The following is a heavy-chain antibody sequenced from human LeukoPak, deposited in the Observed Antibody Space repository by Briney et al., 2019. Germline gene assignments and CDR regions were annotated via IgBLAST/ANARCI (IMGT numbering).Heavy chain of an antibody. CDR1: GFTFSSYA. D-gene: IGHD6-19*01. Sequence: GGSLGLSCAASGFTFSSYAITWVRQAPGKGLEWVSAVSGSGGNTSYADSVKGRFTISRDNSKNTLYLQMNSLRAEDTAVYYCAKDRSSGWYTTLDYWGQGVLVTVSS. CDR3: AKDRSSGWYTTLDY. J-gene: IGHJ4*02. V-gene: IGHV3-23*01. CDR2: VSGSGGNT.